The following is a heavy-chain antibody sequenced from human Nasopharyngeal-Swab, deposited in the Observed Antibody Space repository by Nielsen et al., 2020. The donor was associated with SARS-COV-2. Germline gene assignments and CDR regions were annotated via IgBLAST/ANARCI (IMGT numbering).Heavy chain of an antibody. CDR2: INHSGST. CDR3: ARARYCSGGSCYFQVDYYYGMDV. D-gene: IGHD2-15*01. V-gene: IGHV4-34*01. J-gene: IGHJ6*02. Sequence: RQAPGKGLEWIGEINHSGSTNYNPSFKSRVTISVDTSKNQFSLKLSSVTAADTAVYYCARARYCSGGSCYFQVDYYYGMDVWGQGTTVTVSS.